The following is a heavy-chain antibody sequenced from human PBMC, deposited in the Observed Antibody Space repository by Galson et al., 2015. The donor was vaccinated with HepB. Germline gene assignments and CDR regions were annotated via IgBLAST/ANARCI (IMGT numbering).Heavy chain of an antibody. CDR1: GYTFTSYA. Sequence: SVKVSCKASGYTFTSYAMHWVRQAPGQRLEWMGWINAGNGNTNYAQKFQGRVTMTRDTSISTAYMELSRLRSDDTAVYYYARGPLIFGVVIYYYYYYMDVWGKGTTVTVSS. V-gene: IGHV1-3*01. CDR2: INAGNGNT. J-gene: IGHJ6*03. D-gene: IGHD3-3*01. CDR3: ARGPLIFGVVIYYYYYYMDV.